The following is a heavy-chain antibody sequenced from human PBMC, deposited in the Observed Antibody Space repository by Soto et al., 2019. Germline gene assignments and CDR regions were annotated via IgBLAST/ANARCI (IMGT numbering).Heavy chain of an antibody. CDR3: GKSQSGNFGPFDS. V-gene: IGHV3-23*01. Sequence: PGGSLRLSCAASGFSISSDAMSWVRQAPGKGLEWVSGISGSGANTNYADSVKGRFAISIDNSKNTLYLQMSSRRAEDTAVYYCGKSQSGNFGPFDSWGQGTLVSVSS. J-gene: IGHJ4*02. CDR1: GFSISSDA. D-gene: IGHD2-21*02. CDR2: ISGSGANT.